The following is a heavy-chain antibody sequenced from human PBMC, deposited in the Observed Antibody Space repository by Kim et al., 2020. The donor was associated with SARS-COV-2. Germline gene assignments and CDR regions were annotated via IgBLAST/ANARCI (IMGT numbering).Heavy chain of an antibody. V-gene: IGHV1-18*01. D-gene: IGHD3-10*01. J-gene: IGHJ4*02. Sequence: AQKLQGRVTMTTDTSTSTAYMELRSLRSDDTAVYYCASMAGGSGSSYLDYWGQGTLVTVSS. CDR3: ASMAGGSGSSYLDY.